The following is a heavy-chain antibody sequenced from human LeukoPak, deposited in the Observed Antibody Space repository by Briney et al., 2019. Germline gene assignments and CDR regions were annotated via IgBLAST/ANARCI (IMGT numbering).Heavy chain of an antibody. CDR3: AKLRAAAAGVY. CDR2: ISGSGGST. Sequence: QSGGSLRLSCAASGLTLSSYAMGWVRQAPGKGLEWVSAISGSGGSTYYADSVKGRFTISRDNSKNTLYLQMNSLRAEDTAVYYCAKLRAAAAGVYWGQGTLVTVSS. J-gene: IGHJ4*02. V-gene: IGHV3-23*01. D-gene: IGHD6-13*01. CDR1: GLTLSSYA.